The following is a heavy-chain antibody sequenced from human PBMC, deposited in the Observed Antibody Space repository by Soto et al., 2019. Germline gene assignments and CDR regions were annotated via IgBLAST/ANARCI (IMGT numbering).Heavy chain of an antibody. J-gene: IGHJ4*02. D-gene: IGHD3-16*01. CDR1: GYSFTSFW. Sequence: GESLKISCQASGYSFTSFWIGWVRQMPGKGLEWMGMIYPGDSDTKYSPSFQGQVTISADKSISTAYLQWSSLKASDTAMYYCARRATYYHYFDYWGQGTLVTVSS. CDR2: IYPGDSDT. V-gene: IGHV5-51*01. CDR3: ARRATYYHYFDY.